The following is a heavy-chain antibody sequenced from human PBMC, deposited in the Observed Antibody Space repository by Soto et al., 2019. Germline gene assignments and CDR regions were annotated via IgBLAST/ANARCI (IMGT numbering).Heavy chain of an antibody. CDR1: GFTFSSYW. D-gene: IGHD2-2*01. CDR3: ARGGYCSSTSCYVGYYYYYYMDV. Sequence: EVQLVESGGGLVQPGGSLRLSCAASGFTFSSYWMSWVRQAPGKGLEWVANIKQDGSEKYYVDSVKGRFTISRDNAKNSLYLQMNSLRVEDTSVYYCARGGYCSSTSCYVGYYYYYYMDVWGKGTTVTVSS. J-gene: IGHJ6*03. CDR2: IKQDGSEK. V-gene: IGHV3-7*01.